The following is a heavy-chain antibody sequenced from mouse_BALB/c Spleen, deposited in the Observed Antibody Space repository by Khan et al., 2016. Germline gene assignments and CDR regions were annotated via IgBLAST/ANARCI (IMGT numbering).Heavy chain of an antibody. V-gene: IGHV6-6*02. CDR1: GFTFRNYW. Sequence: EVKLEESGGGLVQPGGSMKLSCVASGFTFRNYWMNWVRQSPEKGLEWVAEIRVKSNNYATHYAESVKGWFNISRDDSKSSVYLQMNNLRAEDTGTYFCTREGNWGQGTTLTVSS. J-gene: IGHJ2*01. CDR2: IRVKSNNYAT. CDR3: TREGN.